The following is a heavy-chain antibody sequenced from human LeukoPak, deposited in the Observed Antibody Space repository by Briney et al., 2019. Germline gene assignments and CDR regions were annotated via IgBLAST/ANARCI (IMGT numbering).Heavy chain of an antibody. D-gene: IGHD4-23*01. CDR3: ARSVVTPSSWFDP. CDR1: GFTFSNYG. J-gene: IGHJ5*02. V-gene: IGHV3-30*03. CDR2: ISWDGRNK. Sequence: GGSLRLSCVASGFTFSNYGIHWVRQAPGKGLEWVASISWDGRNKRYADSVAGRFTISRDNSQNTLYLQMNSLRGEDTAVYYCARSVVTPSSWFDPWGQGTLVTVSS.